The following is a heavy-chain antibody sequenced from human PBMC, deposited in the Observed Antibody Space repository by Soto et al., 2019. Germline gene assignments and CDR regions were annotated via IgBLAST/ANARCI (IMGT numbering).Heavy chain of an antibody. J-gene: IGHJ4*02. D-gene: IGHD6-19*01. CDR2: ISYDGSNK. CDR1: GFTFSNYA. V-gene: IGHV3-30-3*01. CDR3: AVEEAVAGFDY. Sequence: GGSLRLSCAASGFTFSNYAMHWVRQAPGKGLEWVAVISYDGSNKYYADSVKGRFTISRDNSKNTLYLQMNSLRVEDTAVYYCAVEEAVAGFDYWGQGTLVTV.